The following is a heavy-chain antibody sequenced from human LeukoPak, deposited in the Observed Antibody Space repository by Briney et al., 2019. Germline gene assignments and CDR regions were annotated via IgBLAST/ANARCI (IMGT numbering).Heavy chain of an antibody. CDR1: VFTFSSYG. V-gene: IGHV3-23*01. D-gene: IGHD2-15*01. CDR3: AKGAIVVVVAATQSDY. J-gene: IGHJ4*02. Sequence: GGSLRLSCAASVFTFSSYGMSWVRQAPGKGVEWVSAISGSGGSTYYADSVKGRFTISRDNSKNTLYLQMNSLSAEDTAVYYCAKGAIVVVVAATQSDYWGQGTLVTVSS. CDR2: ISGSGGST.